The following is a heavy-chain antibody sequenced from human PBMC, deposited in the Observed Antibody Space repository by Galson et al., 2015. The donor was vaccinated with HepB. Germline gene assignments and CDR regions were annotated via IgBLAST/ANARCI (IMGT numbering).Heavy chain of an antibody. D-gene: IGHD2-15*01. CDR3: ARERTYCSGGSCDFASDY. CDR2: VIYTGTH. Sequence: QMQLQESGPGLVKPSDTLSLTCPVSGGFISTYYWGWIRQPPGKTLEWIGYVIYTGTHHYSPPLKSSFTVSLDMSKNQFFLKLNSVTAADTAVYYCARERTYCSGGSCDFASDYWGPGMLVTVSS. J-gene: IGHJ4*02. V-gene: IGHV4-59*01. CDR1: GGFISTYY.